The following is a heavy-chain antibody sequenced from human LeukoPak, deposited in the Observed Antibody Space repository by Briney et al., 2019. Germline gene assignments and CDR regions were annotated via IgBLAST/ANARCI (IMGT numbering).Heavy chain of an antibody. CDR3: AITCSGGSCPFDY. CDR1: GFTFSSYA. CDR2: ISGSGGST. D-gene: IGHD2-15*01. Sequence: GGSLRLSCAASGFTFSSYAMSWVRQAPGKGLEWVSAISGSGGSTYYADSVKGRFTISRDNSKNTLYLQMNSLRAEDTAVYYCAITCSGGSCPFDYWGQGTLVTVSS. J-gene: IGHJ4*02. V-gene: IGHV3-23*01.